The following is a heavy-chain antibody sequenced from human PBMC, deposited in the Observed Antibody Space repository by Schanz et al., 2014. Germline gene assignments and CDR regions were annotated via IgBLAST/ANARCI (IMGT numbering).Heavy chain of an antibody. J-gene: IGHJ6*02. CDR1: GGTFSSYT. CDR3: VRDAGWAFGDYHGMDV. Sequence: QVQLVQSGGEVKKPGASVKVSCKASGGTFSSYTINWVRQAPGQGLEWMGWISVYHGHTNYAEKVHGRVTMTTDTSTSTAYMELRSLISDDTAVYYCVRDAGWAFGDYHGMDVWGQGTSXTVSS. D-gene: IGHD3-10*01. V-gene: IGHV1-18*01. CDR2: ISVYHGHT.